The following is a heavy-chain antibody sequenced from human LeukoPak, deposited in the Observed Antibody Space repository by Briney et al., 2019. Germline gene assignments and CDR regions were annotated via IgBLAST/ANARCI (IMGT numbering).Heavy chain of an antibody. CDR1: GFTFSSYS. D-gene: IGHD4-17*01. CDR2: ISSSTSYI. V-gene: IGHV3-21*01. CDR3: ARAGGSTVSHSDY. J-gene: IGHJ4*02. Sequence: PGGSLRLSCAASGFTFSSYSMNWVRQAPGKGLEWVSSISSSTSYIYYADSVKGRFTISKDNAKNSLYLQMNSLRAEDTAVYYCARAGGSTVSHSDYWGQGTLVTVSS.